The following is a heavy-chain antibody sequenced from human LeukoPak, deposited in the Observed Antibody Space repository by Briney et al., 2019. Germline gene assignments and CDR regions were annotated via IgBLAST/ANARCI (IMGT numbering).Heavy chain of an antibody. CDR2: ISYDGSNK. CDR3: SRQKYYFDY. J-gene: IGHJ4*02. Sequence: GGSLRLSCAASGLTFSSYAMHWVREAPGKGLEWVAVISYDGSNKYYADSVKGRFTISRDNSKNTLYLQMNSLRAEDTAVYYCSRQKYYFDYWGQGTLVTVSS. CDR1: GLTFSSYA. V-gene: IGHV3-30-3*01.